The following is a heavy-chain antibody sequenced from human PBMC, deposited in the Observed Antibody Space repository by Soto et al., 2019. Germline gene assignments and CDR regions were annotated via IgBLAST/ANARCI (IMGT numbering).Heavy chain of an antibody. V-gene: IGHV4-59*01. CDR1: GASIGSYY. J-gene: IGHJ4*02. CDR3: ARHNSYAVDY. D-gene: IGHD2-2*01. Sequence: SETLSLTCTVSGASIGSYYWSWIRQPPGKGLEWIANIHYSGTTNYNPSLASRVTLSVDTSKNQFSLTMTSVTAADRAMYFCARHNSYAVDYWGRGTLVTVSS. CDR2: IHYSGTT.